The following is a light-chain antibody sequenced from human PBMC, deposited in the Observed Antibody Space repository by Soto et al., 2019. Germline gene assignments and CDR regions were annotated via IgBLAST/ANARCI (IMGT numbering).Light chain of an antibody. CDR3: QQYDTSPGT. J-gene: IGKJ1*01. V-gene: IGKV3-20*01. CDR1: QSVRSRY. Sequence: EIVLTQSPGTLSLSPGERATLSCRASQSVRSRYLAWYQQKPGRAPRLLIYGASNRATGIPDRFSGSGSGKDLTLTVSRLGPADFAVYFCQQYDTSPGTFRQGTKVEIK. CDR2: GAS.